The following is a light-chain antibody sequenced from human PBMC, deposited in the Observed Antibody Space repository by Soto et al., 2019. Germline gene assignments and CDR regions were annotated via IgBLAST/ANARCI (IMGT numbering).Light chain of an antibody. V-gene: IGKV3-11*01. J-gene: IGKJ4*01. CDR2: DAS. Sequence: EIVLTQSPATLSLSPGERATLSCRASQSVSSYLAWYQQKPGQAPRLLIYDASNRATGIPARFSGSGSGTDFTLTISIPEPEDFAVYYCQQRSNWPPGLTFGGGTKVEIK. CDR3: QQRSNWPPGLT. CDR1: QSVSSY.